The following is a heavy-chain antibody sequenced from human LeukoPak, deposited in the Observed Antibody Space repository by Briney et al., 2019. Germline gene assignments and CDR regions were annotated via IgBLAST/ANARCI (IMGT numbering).Heavy chain of an antibody. Sequence: SETLSLTCAVNGGSLSGYSLNWIRQPPGKGLEWIGEITPGGIANSNPSLKSRVIMSVDTSKNQFSLKMTSLTAADTAVYYCARSSRSLESSAYSFRYWGQGNLVTVSP. D-gene: IGHD3-22*01. J-gene: IGHJ4*02. V-gene: IGHV4-34*01. CDR1: GGSLSGYS. CDR3: ARSSRSLESSAYSFRY. CDR2: ITPGGIA.